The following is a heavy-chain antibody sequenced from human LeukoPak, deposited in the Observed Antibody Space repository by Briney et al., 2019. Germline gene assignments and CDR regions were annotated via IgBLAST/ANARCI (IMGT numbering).Heavy chain of an antibody. CDR1: GYSFTSYW. CDR3: ARSRGGCSSTSCYFSMDV. Sequence: GESLKISCKGSGYSFTSYWIGWVRQMPGKGLEWMGIIYPGDSDTRYSPSFQGQVTISADKSISTAYLQWSSLKASDTAMYYCARSRGGCSSTSCYFSMDVWGKGTTVTVSS. D-gene: IGHD2-2*01. CDR2: IYPGDSDT. J-gene: IGHJ6*03. V-gene: IGHV5-51*01.